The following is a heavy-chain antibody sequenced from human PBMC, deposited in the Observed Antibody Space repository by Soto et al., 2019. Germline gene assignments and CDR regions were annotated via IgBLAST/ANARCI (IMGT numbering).Heavy chain of an antibody. CDR3: ASAAVTGTAGLDF. CDR2: INPSNGGT. Sequence: GASVEVSLQASGYTLIGLYMHRGRPAPGQGLEWMGWINPSNGGTKYAEKFQGRVTMTRDTSISTAYVELSRLTSDDTAVYYCASAAVTGTAGLDFWGQGTLVTVSS. V-gene: IGHV1-2*02. D-gene: IGHD6-19*01. CDR1: GYTLIGLY. J-gene: IGHJ4*02.